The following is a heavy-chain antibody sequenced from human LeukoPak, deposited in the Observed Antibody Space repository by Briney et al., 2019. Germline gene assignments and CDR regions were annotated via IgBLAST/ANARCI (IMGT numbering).Heavy chain of an antibody. D-gene: IGHD5-18*01. CDR1: GGSFSGYY. V-gene: IGHV4-34*01. CDR2: INHSGST. J-gene: IGHJ4*02. CDR3: ARGRKRYSYGTFDY. Sequence: PSETLSPTCAVYGGSFSGYYWSWIRQPPGKGLEWIGEINHSGSTNYNPSLKSRVTISVDTSKNQFSLKLSSVTAADTAVYYCARGRKRYSYGTFDYWGQGTLVTVSS.